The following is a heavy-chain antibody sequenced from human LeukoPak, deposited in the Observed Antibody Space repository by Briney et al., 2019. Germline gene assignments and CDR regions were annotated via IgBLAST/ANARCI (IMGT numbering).Heavy chain of an antibody. CDR3: ASDRYCSGGTCKVFDY. CDR2: IYSGGST. J-gene: IGHJ4*02. CDR1: GFTVSSNY. V-gene: IGHV3-53*01. Sequence: GGSLRLSCAASGFTVSSNYISWVRQAPGKGLEWVSVIYSGGSTYYADSVKGRFTISRDNSKNTLYFQMNSLRAEDTAVYYCASDRYCSGGTCKVFDYWGQGTLVTVSS. D-gene: IGHD2-15*01.